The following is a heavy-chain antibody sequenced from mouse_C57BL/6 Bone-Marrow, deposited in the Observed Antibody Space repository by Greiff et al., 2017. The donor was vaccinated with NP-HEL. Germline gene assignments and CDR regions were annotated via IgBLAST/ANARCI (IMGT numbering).Heavy chain of an antibody. CDR3: VGKLYYYAMDN. CDR1: GFSFNTYA. V-gene: IGHV10-1*01. D-gene: IGHD1-1*02. Sequence: EVQGVESGGGLVQPKGSLKLSCAASGFSFNTYAMNWVRQAPGKGLEWVARIRSKSNNYATYYADSVKDRFTISRDDSESMLYLQMNNLKTEDTAMYFCVGKLYYYAMDNRGQETPVTASS. CDR2: IRSKSNNYAT. J-gene: IGHJ4*01.